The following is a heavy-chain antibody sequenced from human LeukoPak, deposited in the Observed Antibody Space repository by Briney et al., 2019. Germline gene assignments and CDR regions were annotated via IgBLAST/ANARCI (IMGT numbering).Heavy chain of an antibody. CDR1: GXTFSIYW. V-gene: IGHV3-74*01. D-gene: IGHD3-22*01. Sequence: GGSLRLSCAASGXTFSIYWMHWVRQAPGKGLVWVSHINSDGSYTTYADSVKGRFTISRDNAKNTLYLQMNSLRAEDTAVYYCARDSSYSTAIWGQGTMVTVSS. J-gene: IGHJ3*02. CDR2: INSDGSYT. CDR3: ARDSSYSTAI.